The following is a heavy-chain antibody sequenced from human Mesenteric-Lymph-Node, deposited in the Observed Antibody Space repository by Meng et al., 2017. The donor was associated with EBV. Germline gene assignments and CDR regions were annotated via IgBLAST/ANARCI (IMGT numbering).Heavy chain of an antibody. J-gene: IGHJ4*02. V-gene: IGHV4-34*01. Sequence: QVQLQQWGAGLLRPSETLSLTCAVYGGSFSGYYWTWIRQPPGTGLEWIGEVSHSGSTSYNPSLKSRVTISVDTSKNQFSLKLSSVTAADTAVYYCATGLYGDYALANWGQGTLVTVSS. CDR3: ATGLYGDYALAN. D-gene: IGHD4-17*01. CDR2: VSHSGST. CDR1: GGSFSGYY.